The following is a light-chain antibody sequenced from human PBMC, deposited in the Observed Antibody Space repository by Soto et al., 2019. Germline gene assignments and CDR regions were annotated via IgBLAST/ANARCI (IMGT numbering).Light chain of an antibody. CDR3: NSYTSRSTQYV. CDR2: DVS. CDR1: SSDVGGYNY. J-gene: IGLJ1*01. V-gene: IGLV2-14*01. Sequence: QSVLTQPASVSGSPGQSITISCTGTSSDVGGYNYVSWYQQHPVKAPKLIIYDVSSRPSGVSTRFSGSKSGNTASLTISVLQAEDEADYYCNSYTSRSTQYVFGTGTKVXVL.